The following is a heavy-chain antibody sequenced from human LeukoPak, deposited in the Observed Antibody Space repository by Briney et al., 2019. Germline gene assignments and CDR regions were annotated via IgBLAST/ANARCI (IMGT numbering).Heavy chain of an antibody. CDR3: ARVGIAAPFDY. D-gene: IGHD6-13*01. CDR1: GFTFSSYS. CDR2: ISSSSSTI. J-gene: IGHJ4*02. Sequence: PGGSLRLSCAASGFTFSSYSMNWVRQAPGKGLERVSYISSSSSTIYYADSVKGRFTISRDNAKNSLYLQMNSLRAEDTAVYYCARVGIAAPFDYWGQGTLVTVSS. V-gene: IGHV3-48*01.